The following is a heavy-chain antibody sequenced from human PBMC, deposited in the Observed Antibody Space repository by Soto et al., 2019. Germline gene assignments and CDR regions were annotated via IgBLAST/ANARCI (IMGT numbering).Heavy chain of an antibody. V-gene: IGHV3-23*01. D-gene: IGHD3-22*01. CDR1: GFTFSSYA. CDR3: ATSSRITMIVVVIAPATFDY. Sequence: GGSLRLSRAASGFTFSSYAMSWVRQAPGKGLEWVSAISGSGGSTYYADSVKGRFTISRDNSKNTLYLQMNSLRAEDTAVYYCATSSRITMIVVVIAPATFDYWGQGTLVTV. J-gene: IGHJ4*02. CDR2: ISGSGGST.